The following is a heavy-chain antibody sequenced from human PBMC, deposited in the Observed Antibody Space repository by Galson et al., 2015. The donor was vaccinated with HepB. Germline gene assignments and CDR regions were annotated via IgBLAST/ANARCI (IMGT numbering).Heavy chain of an antibody. J-gene: IGHJ4*02. V-gene: IGHV3-23*01. CDR2: IGSYGFDT. CDR3: AKGQPRTSIFGVVIMAWEY. Sequence: SLRLSCAASGFTFSSCAMTWVRQAPGKGLEWVSSIGSYGFDTYYADSVKGRFTISRDNSKNTVYLQMNSLRVDDTAVYFCAKGQPRTSIFGVVIMAWEYWGQGTLVTVSS. D-gene: IGHD3-3*02. CDR1: GFTFSSCA.